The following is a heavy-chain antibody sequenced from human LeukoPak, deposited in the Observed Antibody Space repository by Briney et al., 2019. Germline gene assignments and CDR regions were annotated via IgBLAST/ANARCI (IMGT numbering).Heavy chain of an antibody. CDR3: ARGPSNTSGYYAWADY. D-gene: IGHD6-19*01. J-gene: IGHJ4*02. Sequence: GASVKVSCKTSGFTFNRYGISWLRQAPGQGLEWMAWISAYNGDTKYAQKFQDRLTLTTDTSTTTAYMELRSLRSDDTAVYYCARGPSNTSGYYAWADYWGQGTLVTVSS. V-gene: IGHV1-18*01. CDR1: GFTFNRYG. CDR2: ISAYNGDT.